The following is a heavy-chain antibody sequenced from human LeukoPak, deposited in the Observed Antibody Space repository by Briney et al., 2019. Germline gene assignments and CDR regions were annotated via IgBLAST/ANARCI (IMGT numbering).Heavy chain of an antibody. V-gene: IGHV4-59*08. CDR3: ARGGPSLYYLFDC. CDR1: GGSISGYH. J-gene: IGHJ4*01. CDR2: IYNSGIT. Sequence: NPSETLSLTCTVSGGSISGYHWTCIRQPPGKGLEWIGYIYNSGITNYNPSLKSRVTVSVDTSKNQFSLRLTSVTAEDTAVYYCARGGPSLYYLFDCCRHATQLTV. D-gene: IGHD3-22*01.